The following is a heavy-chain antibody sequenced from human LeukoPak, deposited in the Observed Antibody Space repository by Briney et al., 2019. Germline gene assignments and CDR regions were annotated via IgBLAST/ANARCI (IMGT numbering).Heavy chain of an antibody. CDR2: IYYSGST. D-gene: IGHD3-10*01. J-gene: IGHJ4*02. Sequence: SETLSLTCTVSGGSISSSSYYWGWIRQPPGKGLEWIGSIYYSGSTYYNPSLKSRVTISVDTSKNQFSLKLSSVTAADTAVYYCARRSRGNLWSRYFDYWGQGTLVTVSS. CDR3: ARRSRGNLWSRYFDY. CDR1: GGSISSSSYY. V-gene: IGHV4-39*07.